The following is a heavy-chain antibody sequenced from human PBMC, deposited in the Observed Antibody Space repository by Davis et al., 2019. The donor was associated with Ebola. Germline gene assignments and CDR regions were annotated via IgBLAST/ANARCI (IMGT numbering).Heavy chain of an antibody. CDR3: AKDGPNSSGYFPFYFDF. D-gene: IGHD3-22*01. V-gene: IGHV3-30*02. J-gene: IGHJ4*02. CDR2: IRYDGSKK. Sequence: GESLKISCAASGFTFSSYGMHWVRQAPGKGLEWVAFIRYDGSKKDYADSVKGRFTISRDNSKSTLYLQMNSLRAEDTALYYCAKDGPNSSGYFPFYFDFWGQGILVAVSS. CDR1: GFTFSSYG.